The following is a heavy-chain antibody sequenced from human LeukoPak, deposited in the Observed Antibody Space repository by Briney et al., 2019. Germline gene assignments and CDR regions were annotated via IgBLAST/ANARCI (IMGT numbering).Heavy chain of an antibody. J-gene: IGHJ3*01. V-gene: IGHV4-59*01. CDR1: GGSFSSYC. Sequence: KSSETLSLTCTVSGGSFSSYCWTWIRQPPGKGLEWIGYIYYSGTTVYNPSLTSRVTISIDTSKNQVSLKLSSVTAADTAVYYCARVSGDTAQDAFDFWGQGTMVTASS. CDR2: IYYSGTT. CDR3: ARVSGDTAQDAFDF. D-gene: IGHD5-18*01.